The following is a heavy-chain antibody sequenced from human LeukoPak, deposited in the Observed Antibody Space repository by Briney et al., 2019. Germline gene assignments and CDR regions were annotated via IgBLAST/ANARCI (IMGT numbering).Heavy chain of an antibody. V-gene: IGHV4-4*02. Sequence: SGTLSLTCAVSGGSISSSNWWSWVRQPPGKGLEWIGEIYHSGSTNYNPSLKSRVTISVDKSKNQFSLKLSSVTAADTAVYYCARRYYDSSGYHGIDYWGQGTLVTVSS. D-gene: IGHD3-22*01. J-gene: IGHJ4*02. CDR1: GGSISSSNW. CDR3: ARRYYDSSGYHGIDY. CDR2: IYHSGST.